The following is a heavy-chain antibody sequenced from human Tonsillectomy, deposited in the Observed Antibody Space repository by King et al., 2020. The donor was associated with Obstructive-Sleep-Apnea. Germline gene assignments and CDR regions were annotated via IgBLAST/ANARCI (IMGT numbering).Heavy chain of an antibody. D-gene: IGHD6-13*01. CDR2: INHSGST. V-gene: IGHV4-34*01. J-gene: IGHJ5*02. Sequence: VQLQQWGAGLLNPSETLSLTCAVFVGSFRDYYWSWIRQPPGKGLEWMGEINHSGSTNYNPSLKSRVTISVDTSKSQVSLKLNSVTAADTAVYYCARGSGAAAVNWFDPWGQGTLVTVSS. CDR3: ARGSGAAAVNWFDP. CDR1: VGSFRDYY.